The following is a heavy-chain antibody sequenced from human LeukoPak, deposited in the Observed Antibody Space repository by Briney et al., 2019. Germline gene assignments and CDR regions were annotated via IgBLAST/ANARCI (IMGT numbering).Heavy chain of an antibody. CDR2: ISLSGGST. CDR1: GFTFSNYA. J-gene: IGHJ3*02. D-gene: IGHD2/OR15-2a*01. Sequence: GGSLRLSCAASGFTFSNYAMSWVRQAPGKGLEWVSGISLSGGSTHYADSVKGRFTISRDNSKNTLYLQMSSLRAEDTAVYYCARDPKIEAFDIWGQGTMVTVSS. V-gene: IGHV3-23*01. CDR3: ARDPKIEAFDI.